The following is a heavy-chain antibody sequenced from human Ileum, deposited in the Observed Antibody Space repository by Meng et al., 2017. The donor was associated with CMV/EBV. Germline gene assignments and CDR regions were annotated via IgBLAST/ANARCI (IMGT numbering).Heavy chain of an antibody. CDR3: VKHLLNRYTNMDY. D-gene: IGHD5-18*01. CDR1: GLTIVIYE. J-gene: IGHJ4*02. Sequence: GSSLRLSCAASGLTIVIYEMNWVRQAPGRGLEWVSLMTSDENTKSYADSVEGRFTISRDNAKNSLLLQMSNLRAEDTAVDYCVKHLLNRYTNMDYWGQGTLVTVSS. CDR2: MTSDENTK. V-gene: IGHV3-48*03.